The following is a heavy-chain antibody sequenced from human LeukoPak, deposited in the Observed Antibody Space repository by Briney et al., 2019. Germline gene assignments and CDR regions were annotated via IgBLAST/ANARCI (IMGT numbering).Heavy chain of an antibody. CDR2: IYPADSDT. V-gene: IGHV5-51*01. Sequence: GESLKISCKGSGYSFTSYWIGWVRKMPGKGLEWMGIIYPADSDTRYSPSFQGQVTISADKSISTAYLQWSSLKASDTAMYYCARQYYDSRGSGLFDYWGQGTLVTVSS. D-gene: IGHD3-22*01. CDR1: GYSFTSYW. J-gene: IGHJ4*02. CDR3: ARQYYDSRGSGLFDY.